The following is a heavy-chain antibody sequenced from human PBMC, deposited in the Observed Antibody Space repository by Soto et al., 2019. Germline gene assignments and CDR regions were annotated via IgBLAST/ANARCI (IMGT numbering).Heavy chain of an antibody. CDR1: GGSISSSSYY. CDR2: IYYSGST. Sequence: SETLSLTCTVSGGSISSSSYYWGWLRQPPGKGLEWIGSIYYSGSTYYNPSLKSRVTISVDTSKNQFSLKLSSVTAADTAVYECARAYYYDSSGYDPPFDYWGQGTLVTVSS. V-gene: IGHV4-39*01. D-gene: IGHD3-22*01. CDR3: ARAYYYDSSGYDPPFDY. J-gene: IGHJ4*02.